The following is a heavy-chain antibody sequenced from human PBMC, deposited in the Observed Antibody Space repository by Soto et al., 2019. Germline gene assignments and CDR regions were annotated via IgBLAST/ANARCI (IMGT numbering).Heavy chain of an antibody. CDR3: AKSADGGKYFDY. Sequence: QVHLVESGGGVVQPGRSLRLSCAASGFMFSSYGMHWVRQAPGKGLEWVAVISYDGGNRYYADSVEGRFTISRDNTKNTLHLLMSSLSAEDTAVYHCAKSADGGKYFDYWGQGTLVTVSS. CDR2: ISYDGGNR. D-gene: IGHD1-26*01. V-gene: IGHV3-30*18. CDR1: GFMFSSYG. J-gene: IGHJ4*02.